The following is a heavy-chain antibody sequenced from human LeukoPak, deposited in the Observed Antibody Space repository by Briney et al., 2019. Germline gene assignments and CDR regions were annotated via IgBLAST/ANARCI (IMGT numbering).Heavy chain of an antibody. CDR2: IIPIFGTA. CDR1: GGTFSSYA. Sequence: SVKVSCKASGGTFSSYAISWVRQAPGQGLEWMGGIIPIFGTANYAQKFQGRVTITTDESTSTAYMELRSLRSEDTAVYYCARGVGYSYGYIDYYMDVWGKGTTVTVSS. J-gene: IGHJ6*03. V-gene: IGHV1-69*05. D-gene: IGHD5-18*01. CDR3: ARGVGYSYGYIDYYMDV.